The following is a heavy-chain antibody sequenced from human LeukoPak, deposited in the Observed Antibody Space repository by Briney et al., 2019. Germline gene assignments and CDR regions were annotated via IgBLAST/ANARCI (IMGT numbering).Heavy chain of an antibody. CDR1: GFIFSDYY. V-gene: IGHV3-7*03. CDR3: GKASSGYYSAILD. D-gene: IGHD3-22*01. CDR2: IKQDGSDK. J-gene: IGHJ4*02. Sequence: GGSLRLSCAASGFIFSDYYMSWIRQAPGKGLEWVANIKQDGSDKYYMDSVKGRFTISRDNAKNSLYLQMNSLREEDTALYYCGKASSGYYSAILDWGQGTLVTVSS.